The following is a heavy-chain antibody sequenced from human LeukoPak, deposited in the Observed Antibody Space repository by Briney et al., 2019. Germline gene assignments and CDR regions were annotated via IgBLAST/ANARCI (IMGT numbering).Heavy chain of an antibody. CDR1: GFTFSSYS. Sequence: GGSLRLSCAASGFTFSSYSMNWVRQAPGKWLEWVSSISSSSSYIYYADSVKGRFTISRDNAKNSLYLQMNSLRAEDTAVYYCARGIGTGRQPFDYWGQGTLVTVSS. CDR2: ISSSSSYI. CDR3: ARGIGTGRQPFDY. V-gene: IGHV3-21*01. J-gene: IGHJ4*02. D-gene: IGHD1-1*01.